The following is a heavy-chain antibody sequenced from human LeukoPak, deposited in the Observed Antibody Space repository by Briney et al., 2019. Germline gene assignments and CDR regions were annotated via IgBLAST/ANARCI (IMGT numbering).Heavy chain of an antibody. CDR1: GFTFSSYE. J-gene: IGHJ4*02. V-gene: IGHV3-48*03. CDR3: ARAGRNFDY. Sequence: PGGSLRLSCAASGFTFSSYEMNWVRQAPGKGLEWVSYISTSVSTIYYADSVKGRFTISRDNAKNSLYLQMNSLRAEDTAVYYCARAGRNFDYWGQRTLVTVSS. CDR2: ISTSVSTI. D-gene: IGHD1-26*01.